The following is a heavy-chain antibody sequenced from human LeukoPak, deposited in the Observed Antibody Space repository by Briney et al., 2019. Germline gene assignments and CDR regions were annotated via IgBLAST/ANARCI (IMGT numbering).Heavy chain of an antibody. V-gene: IGHV3-64*01. CDR2: ISSNGGST. CDR3: ARVYDFWSGYPNSGYMDV. CDR1: GFTFSSYA. Sequence: LGGSLRLSCAASGFTFSSYAMHWVRQAPGKGLEYVSAISSNGGSTYYANSVKGRFTISRDNSKNTLYLQMGSLRAEDMAVYYCARVYDFWSGYPNSGYMDVWGKGTTVTVSS. J-gene: IGHJ6*03. D-gene: IGHD3-3*01.